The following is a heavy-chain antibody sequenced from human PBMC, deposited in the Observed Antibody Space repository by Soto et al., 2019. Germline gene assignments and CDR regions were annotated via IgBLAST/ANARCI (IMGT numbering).Heavy chain of an antibody. CDR3: ARDHPHSYGVYYFDY. CDR2: IYYTGTT. D-gene: IGHD5-18*01. V-gene: IGHV4-61*03. CDR1: GGSASSGNSY. Sequence: SETLSLTCTVSGGSASSGNSYWSWIRQPPGKGLEWIGYIYYTGTTNYSPSLKNRVTLLIDRSQNRFSLELTSVTAADTAVYYCARDHPHSYGVYYFDYWGQGTPVTVS. J-gene: IGHJ4*02.